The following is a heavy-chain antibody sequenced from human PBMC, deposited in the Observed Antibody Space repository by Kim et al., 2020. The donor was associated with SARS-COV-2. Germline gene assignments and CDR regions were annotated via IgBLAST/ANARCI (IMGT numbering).Heavy chain of an antibody. D-gene: IGHD3-10*01. CDR3: ATYPSGDGYWFDP. J-gene: IGHJ5*02. Sequence: YAQKCQSRVTMTADKSTSTAYMELSSLRSEDTAVYYCATYPSGDGYWFDPWGQGTLVTVSS. V-gene: IGHV1-69*02.